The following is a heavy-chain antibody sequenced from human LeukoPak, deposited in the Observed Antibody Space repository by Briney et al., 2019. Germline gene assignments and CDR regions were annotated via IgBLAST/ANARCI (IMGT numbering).Heavy chain of an antibody. CDR3: ARGLGLRSGLDY. CDR1: GGSFSGYY. CDR2: INHSGST. V-gene: IGHV4-34*01. D-gene: IGHD6-19*01. Sequence: PSETLSLTCAVCGGSFSGYYWSWLRQPPAKGLEWIGEINHSGSTNYNPSLKSRVTISVDTSKNQFSLEMSSVTAADTAVYYCARGLGLRSGLDYWGEGTLVTVSS. J-gene: IGHJ4*02.